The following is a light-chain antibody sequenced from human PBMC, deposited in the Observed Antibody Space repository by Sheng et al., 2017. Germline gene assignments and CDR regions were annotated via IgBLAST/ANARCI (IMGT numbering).Light chain of an antibody. CDR3: QHYESPPYN. J-gene: IGKJ2*01. Sequence: DIQVTQSPSTLSASVGDRVNITCRASHDVRGWLAWYQQRIGQVPKLLIYKTSTLNSGVPSRFSGSGSGTEFTLTITNLQADDLATYYCQHYESPPYNFGQGTKVDI. V-gene: IGKV1-5*03. CDR1: HDVRGW. CDR2: KTS.